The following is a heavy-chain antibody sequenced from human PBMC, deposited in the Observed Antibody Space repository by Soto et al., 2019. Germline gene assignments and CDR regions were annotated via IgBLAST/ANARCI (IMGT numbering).Heavy chain of an antibody. Sequence: ASVKVSCKASGYTFSTYGISWVRQAPGQGLKWMGWIGAYNGDTNYAQKLQGRVTMTTDTSTSTAYMELTSLRSDDTATYYCARDRGYSPDSFDIWGQGTMVTVSS. J-gene: IGHJ3*02. V-gene: IGHV1-18*01. CDR2: IGAYNGDT. CDR3: ARDRGYSPDSFDI. CDR1: GYTFSTYG. D-gene: IGHD5-18*01.